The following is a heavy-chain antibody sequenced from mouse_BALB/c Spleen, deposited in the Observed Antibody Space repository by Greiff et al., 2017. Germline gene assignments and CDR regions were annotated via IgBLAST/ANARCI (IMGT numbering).Heavy chain of an antibody. CDR3: ARSPYGYDRDFAY. V-gene: IGHV5-6-5*01. J-gene: IGHJ3*01. Sequence: EVQRVESGGGLVKPGGSLKLSCAASGFTFSSYAMSWVRQTPEKRLEWVASISSGGSTYYPDSVKGRFTISRDNARNILYLQMSSLRSEDTAMYYCARSPYGYDRDFAYWGQGTLVTVSA. CDR1: GFTFSSYA. CDR2: ISSGGST. D-gene: IGHD2-2*01.